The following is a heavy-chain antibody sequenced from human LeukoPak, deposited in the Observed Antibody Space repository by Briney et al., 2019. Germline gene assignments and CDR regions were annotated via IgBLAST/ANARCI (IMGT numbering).Heavy chain of an antibody. CDR1: GGSISSSSYY. D-gene: IGHD1-26*01. CDR2: IYYSGST. V-gene: IGHV4-39*01. Sequence: SETLSLTCTVSGGSISSSSYYWGWIRQPPGKGLEWIGSIYYSGSTYYNPSLKSRVTISVDTSKNQFSLKLSSVTAADTAVYYCARHGTGVGASNDYWGQGTLVTVSS. J-gene: IGHJ4*02. CDR3: ARHGTGVGASNDY.